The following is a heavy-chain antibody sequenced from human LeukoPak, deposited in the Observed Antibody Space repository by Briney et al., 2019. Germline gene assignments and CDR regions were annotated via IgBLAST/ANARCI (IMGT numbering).Heavy chain of an antibody. CDR3: ARDAIQVWLYVGTYDI. J-gene: IGHJ3*02. D-gene: IGHD5-18*01. V-gene: IGHV3-30*04. Sequence: GGSLRLSCAASGFTFSTYTMHWVRQAPGKGLEWVAVISYDGRNEYYADSVKGRFTISRDNSKNTVYLQMDSLRTEDTAVYYCARDAIQVWLYVGTYDIWAKGQWSPSLQ. CDR2: ISYDGRNE. CDR1: GFTFSTYT.